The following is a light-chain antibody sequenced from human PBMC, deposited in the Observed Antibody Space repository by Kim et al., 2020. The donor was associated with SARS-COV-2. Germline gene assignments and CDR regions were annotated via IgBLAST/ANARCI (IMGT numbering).Light chain of an antibody. J-gene: IGKJ1*01. CDR3: QQSYGTPRT. CDR1: QSICTY. CDR2: AAS. V-gene: IGKV1-39*01. Sequence: DIQMTQSPSSLSASVGDRVTITCRASQSICTYLNWYQQKPGKAPNLLIFAASSLQSGVPSRFSGSGSGTDFTLTISSLQPEDFATYYCQQSYGTPRTFGQGTKVDIK.